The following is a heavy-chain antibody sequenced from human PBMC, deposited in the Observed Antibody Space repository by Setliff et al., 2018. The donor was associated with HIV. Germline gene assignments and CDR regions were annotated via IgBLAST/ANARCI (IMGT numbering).Heavy chain of an antibody. V-gene: IGHV4-39*01. J-gene: IGHJ2*01. CDR1: GGSISSPTYY. CDR3: ARRAQDSWNLDL. CDR2: FYSSRST. Sequence: SETLSLTCTVSGGSISSPTYYWGWIRQPPGKGLEWIGTFYSSRSTYYNPSLRSRVTLSVDTSKNQFSLRLSSVTAVDTAVYFCARRAQDSWNLDLWGRGTQVTVSS.